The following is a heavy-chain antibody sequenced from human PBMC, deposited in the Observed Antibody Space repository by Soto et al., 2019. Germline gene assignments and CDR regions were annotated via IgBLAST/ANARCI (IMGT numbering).Heavy chain of an antibody. CDR3: SRSLDY. Sequence: VGSLRLSCAASGFTFSTYWMDWVRQAPGKGLEWVANINQDGSEKHFVDSVKGRFTISRDNAKNSLYLEMSSLTAEDSALYYCSRSLDYWGQGTLVTVSS. V-gene: IGHV3-7*01. J-gene: IGHJ4*02. CDR2: INQDGSEK. CDR1: GFTFSTYW.